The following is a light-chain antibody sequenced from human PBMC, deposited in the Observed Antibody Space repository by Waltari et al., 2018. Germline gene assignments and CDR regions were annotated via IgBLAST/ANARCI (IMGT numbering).Light chain of an antibody. CDR2: EVT. J-gene: IGLJ2*01. V-gene: IGLV2-23*02. CDR3: CSYAGSSTFL. Sequence: QSALTQPASVSGSPGQSITISCTGTSRDVGSYNFVSWYQQNPGKAPKIMIYEVTKRPSGVSNRFSGSKSGNPASLTISGLQADDEADYYCCSYAGSSTFLFGGGTKLTVL. CDR1: SRDVGSYNF.